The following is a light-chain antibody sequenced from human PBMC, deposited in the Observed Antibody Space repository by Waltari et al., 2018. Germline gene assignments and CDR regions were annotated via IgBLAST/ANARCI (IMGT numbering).Light chain of an antibody. J-gene: IGKJ1*01. CDR3: QQFGSLPWT. Sequence: DIHLTQSPSSLSASVGDTVTITGRASQDIGASVNWYQQRPGEAPKLLIFDADSLERGAPSRFSGGGSRTQFTFTITGLQAEDIATYYCQQFGSLPWTFGQGTTVE. CDR2: DAD. V-gene: IGKV1-33*01. CDR1: QDIGAS.